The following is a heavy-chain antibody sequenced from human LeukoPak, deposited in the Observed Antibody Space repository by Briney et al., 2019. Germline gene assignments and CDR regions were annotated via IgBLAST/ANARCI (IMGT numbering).Heavy chain of an antibody. D-gene: IGHD1-1*01. J-gene: IGHJ4*02. CDR1: GYTFITYA. V-gene: IGHV1-3*01. CDR2: INAGNGNT. Sequence: ASVKVFCEASGYTFITYAIQWVRQAPGQRPEWMGWINAGNGNTKLSQKFQGRVTLTRDTSASTAYMELSSLRSEDTAVYYCARSVRVVLDWNVGYYFDYWGQGSLVTVSS. CDR3: ARSVRVVLDWNVGYYFDY.